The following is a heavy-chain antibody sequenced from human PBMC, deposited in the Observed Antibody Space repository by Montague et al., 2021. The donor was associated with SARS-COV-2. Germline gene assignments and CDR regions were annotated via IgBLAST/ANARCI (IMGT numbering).Heavy chain of an antibody. CDR3: ARDGGLYSSSWYLGYFDY. CDR1: GDSVSSNSAA. D-gene: IGHD6-13*01. Sequence: CVISGDSVSSNSAAWNWIRQSPSRGLEWLGRTYYRSKWYNDYAVSVKSRITINPDTSKNQFSLQLNSVTPEDTAVYYCARDGGLYSSSWYLGYFDYWGQGTLVTVSS. CDR2: TYYRSKWYN. J-gene: IGHJ4*02. V-gene: IGHV6-1*01.